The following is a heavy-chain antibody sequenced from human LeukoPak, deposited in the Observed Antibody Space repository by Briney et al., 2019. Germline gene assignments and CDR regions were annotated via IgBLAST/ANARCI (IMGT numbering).Heavy chain of an antibody. CDR3: ARNNNLVGATNNDAFDI. Sequence: PSETLSLTCSVSGGSINSGYWSWIRQPPGKGLEWIAYIHHSGRTSYSPSLRSRVTISIDTSKKQLSLKVRSVTAADTAVYYCARNNNLVGATNNDAFDIWGQGTMVTVSS. V-gene: IGHV4-59*01. CDR1: GGSINSGY. J-gene: IGHJ3*02. CDR2: IHHSGRT. D-gene: IGHD1-26*01.